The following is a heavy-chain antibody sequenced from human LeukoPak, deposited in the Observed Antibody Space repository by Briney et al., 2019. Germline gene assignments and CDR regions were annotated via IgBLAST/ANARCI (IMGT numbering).Heavy chain of an antibody. CDR2: ISSSGSTI. Sequence: GGSLRLSCAASGFTFSSYEMNWVRQAPGKGLEWVSYISSSGSTIYYADSVKGRFTISRGNAKNSLYLQMNSLRAEDTAVYYCARDLGVVPAAIGAFDIWGQGTMVTVSS. CDR1: GFTFSSYE. D-gene: IGHD2-2*01. CDR3: ARDLGVVPAAIGAFDI. V-gene: IGHV3-48*03. J-gene: IGHJ3*02.